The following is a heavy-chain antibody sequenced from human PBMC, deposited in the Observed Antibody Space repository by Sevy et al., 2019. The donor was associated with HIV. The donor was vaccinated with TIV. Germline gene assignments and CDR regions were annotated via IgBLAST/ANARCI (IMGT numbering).Heavy chain of an antibody. CDR3: ARGHVLAAAGRIDY. Sequence: SETLSLTCAVYGGSFSGYYWSWIRQPPGKGLEWIGEINHSGSTNYNPPLKSRVTISVDTSKNQFSLKLSSVTVADTAVYYCARGHVLAAAGRIDYWGQGTLVTVSS. CDR2: INHSGST. V-gene: IGHV4-34*01. J-gene: IGHJ4*02. CDR1: GGSFSGYY. D-gene: IGHD6-13*01.